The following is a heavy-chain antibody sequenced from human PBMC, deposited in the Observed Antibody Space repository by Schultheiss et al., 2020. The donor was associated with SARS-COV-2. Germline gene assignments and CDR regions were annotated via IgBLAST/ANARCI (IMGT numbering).Heavy chain of an antibody. D-gene: IGHD1-26*01. CDR1: GGSISSYY. V-gene: IGHV4-59*01. CDR2: INHSGST. J-gene: IGHJ4*02. Sequence: SETLSLTCTVSGGSISSYYWSWIRQPPGKGLEWIGEINHSGSTNYNPSLKSRVTISVDTSKNQFSLKLSSVTAADTAVYYCAKVGGATGVYWGQGTLVTVSS. CDR3: AKVGGATGVY.